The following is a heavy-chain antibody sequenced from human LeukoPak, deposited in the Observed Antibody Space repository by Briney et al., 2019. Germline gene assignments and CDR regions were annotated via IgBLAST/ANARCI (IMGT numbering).Heavy chain of an antibody. CDR3: AKAIPHYYYYYMDV. Sequence: PGGSLRLSCTVSGFTVSTNSMSWVRQAPGKGLEWVSAISGSGDSTYYADSVKGRFTISRDNSKNTLYLQMNSLRAEDTAVYYCAKAIPHYYYYYMDVWGKGTTVTVSS. CDR1: GFTVSTNS. CDR2: ISGSGDST. V-gene: IGHV3-23*01. J-gene: IGHJ6*03. D-gene: IGHD2-2*02.